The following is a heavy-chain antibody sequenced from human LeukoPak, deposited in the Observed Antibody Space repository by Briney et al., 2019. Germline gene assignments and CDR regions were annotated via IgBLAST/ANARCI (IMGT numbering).Heavy chain of an antibody. CDR2: ISYDGSNK. D-gene: IGHD6-19*01. Sequence: GGSLRLSCAASGFTFSSYAMHWVRQAPGKGLEGVAVISYDGSNKYYADSVKGRFTTSRDNSKNTLYLQMNSLRAEDTAGYYCARALPVQQWLAFDYWGQGTLVTVSS. V-gene: IGHV3-30*04. CDR3: ARALPVQQWLAFDY. CDR1: GFTFSSYA. J-gene: IGHJ4*02.